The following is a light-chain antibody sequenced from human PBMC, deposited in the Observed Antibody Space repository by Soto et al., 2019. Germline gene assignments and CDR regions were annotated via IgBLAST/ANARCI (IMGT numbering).Light chain of an antibody. CDR2: DNN. V-gene: IGLV1-51*01. CDR3: GTWDSSLSVSVL. CDR1: TSNIGNNY. J-gene: IGLJ2*01. Sequence: QSVLTQPPSVSAAPGQNVTISCLGITSNIGNNYVSWYQVLPGTAPKLLIYDNNIRPSGIPDRFSGSKSGTSATLGIAGLQTGDEADYYCGTWDSSLSVSVLFGGGTKLTVL.